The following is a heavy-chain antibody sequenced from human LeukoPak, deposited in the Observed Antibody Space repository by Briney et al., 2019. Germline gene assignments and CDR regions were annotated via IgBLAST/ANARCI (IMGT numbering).Heavy chain of an antibody. Sequence: SETLSLTCTVSGGSISSSSYYWGWIRQPPGKGLEWIGSIYYSGSTYYNPSLKSRVTISVDTSKNQFSLKLSSVTAADTAVYYCARRGPGWYYFDYWGRGTLVTVSS. CDR2: IYYSGST. J-gene: IGHJ4*02. V-gene: IGHV4-39*01. D-gene: IGHD6-19*01. CDR3: ARRGPGWYYFDY. CDR1: GGSISSSSYY.